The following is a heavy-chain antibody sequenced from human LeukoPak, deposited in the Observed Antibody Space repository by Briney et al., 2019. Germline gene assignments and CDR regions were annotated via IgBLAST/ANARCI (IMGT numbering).Heavy chain of an antibody. CDR2: ISWNSGSL. J-gene: IGHJ4*02. D-gene: IGHD2-2*01. Sequence: GGSLRLSCAASGFTFDDYAMHWVRQALGKGLEWVSGISWNSGSLGYADSVKGRFTIPRDNAKNSLYLQMNSLRAEDTALYYCAKETCSSTSCYRTFDYWGQGTLVTVSS. V-gene: IGHV3-9*01. CDR1: GFTFDDYA. CDR3: AKETCSSTSCYRTFDY.